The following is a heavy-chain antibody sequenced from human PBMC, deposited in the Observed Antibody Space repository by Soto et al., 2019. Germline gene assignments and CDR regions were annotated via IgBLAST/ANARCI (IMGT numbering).Heavy chain of an antibody. J-gene: IGHJ4*02. Sequence: LILSCAASGFTFSSYCMDWVRQAPFKGLEWVAVIWYDGSNKYFADSVKGRFTISRDNSKNTLYLQMSSLRAEDTAVYYCARDVLIVSVAGTVGIDYWGQGTLVTVSS. CDR3: ARDVLIVSVAGTVGIDY. V-gene: IGHV3-33*01. D-gene: IGHD6-19*01. CDR1: GFTFSSYC. CDR2: IWYDGSNK.